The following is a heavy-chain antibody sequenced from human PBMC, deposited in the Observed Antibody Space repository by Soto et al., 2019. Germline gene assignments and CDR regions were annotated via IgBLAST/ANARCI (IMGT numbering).Heavy chain of an antibody. CDR1: GFPFISYG. Sequence: SLSLSCSSSGFPFISYGMHWVLQAPGKGLEWVAVISYDGSNKYYADSVKGRFTISRDNSKNTLYLQMNSLRAEDTAVYYCAKDHSPANALIDYWGQGTRVTVSS. V-gene: IGHV3-30*18. J-gene: IGHJ4*02. CDR2: ISYDGSNK. D-gene: IGHD3-9*01. CDR3: AKDHSPANALIDY.